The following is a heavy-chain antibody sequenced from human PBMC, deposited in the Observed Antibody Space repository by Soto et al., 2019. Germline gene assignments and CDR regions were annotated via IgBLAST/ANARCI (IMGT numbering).Heavy chain of an antibody. CDR3: AIDPGIAAARGEKIYYYYGMDV. Sequence: QVQLVQSGAEVKKPGASVKVSCKASGYTFTGYYMHWVRQAPGQGLEWMGWINPNSGGTNYAQKFQGWVTMTRDTSISTAYMELSRLRSDDTAVYYCAIDPGIAAARGEKIYYYYGMDVWGQGTTVTVSS. D-gene: IGHD6-13*01. J-gene: IGHJ6*02. CDR2: INPNSGGT. CDR1: GYTFTGYY. V-gene: IGHV1-2*04.